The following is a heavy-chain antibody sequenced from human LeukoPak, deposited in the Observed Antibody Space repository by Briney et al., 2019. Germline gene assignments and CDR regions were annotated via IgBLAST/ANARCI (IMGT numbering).Heavy chain of an antibody. J-gene: IGHJ4*02. CDR1: GFTFSSYT. V-gene: IGHV3-21*01. D-gene: IGHD3-10*01. CDR3: ARFWFGEKAIDY. Sequence: PGRSLRLSCAASGFTFSSYTMTWVRQAPGKGLEWVSSISSSSSNTYYADSVRGRFTISRDNAKNSLYLQMNSLRAEDTAVYYCARFWFGEKAIDYWGQGALVTVSS. CDR2: ISSSSSNT.